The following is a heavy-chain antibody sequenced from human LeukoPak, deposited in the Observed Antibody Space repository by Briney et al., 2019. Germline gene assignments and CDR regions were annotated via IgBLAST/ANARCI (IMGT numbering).Heavy chain of an antibody. D-gene: IGHD3-22*01. CDR3: ARGSYDSSDFEYFHH. CDR1: GYTLTGNY. CDR2: INPNSGGT. V-gene: IGHV1-2*02. J-gene: IGHJ1*01. Sequence: ASVKVSCKASGYTLTGNYMHWVRQAPGQGLEWMGWINPNSGGTNYAQKFQGRVTMTRDTSISTAYMELNRLRSDDTAVYYCARGSYDSSDFEYFHHWGQGTLVTVSS.